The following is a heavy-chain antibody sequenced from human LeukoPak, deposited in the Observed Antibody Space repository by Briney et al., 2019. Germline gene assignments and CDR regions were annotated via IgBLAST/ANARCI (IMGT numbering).Heavy chain of an antibody. CDR1: GFTFSSYA. CDR3: AKDRNRYSSSFYSDY. D-gene: IGHD6-13*01. J-gene: IGHJ4*02. Sequence: RGSLRLSCAASGFTFSSYAMSWVRQAPGKGLEWVSAISATGGSTYYADSVKGRFTISRDNSKNTLYLQMNSLRAEDTALFYCAKDRNRYSSSFYSDYWGQGTLVTVSS. CDR2: ISATGGST. V-gene: IGHV3-23*01.